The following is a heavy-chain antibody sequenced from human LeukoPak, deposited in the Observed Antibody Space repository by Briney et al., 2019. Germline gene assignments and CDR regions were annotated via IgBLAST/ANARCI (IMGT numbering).Heavy chain of an antibody. V-gene: IGHV3-15*07. J-gene: IGHJ3*02. Sequence: GGSLRLSCAASGFTFSNAWMNWVRQAPGKGLEWVGRIKSKTDGGTTDYAAPVKGRFTISRDDSKNTLYLQMNSLKTEDTAVYYCTTPYYYDSSGYYYGGSHDAFDIWGQGTMVTVSS. D-gene: IGHD3-22*01. CDR3: TTPYYYDSSGYYYGGSHDAFDI. CDR1: GFTFSNAW. CDR2: IKSKTDGGTT.